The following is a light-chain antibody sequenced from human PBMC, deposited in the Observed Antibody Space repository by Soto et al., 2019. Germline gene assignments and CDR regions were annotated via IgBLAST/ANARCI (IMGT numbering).Light chain of an antibody. CDR3: MQSLQTPRT. V-gene: IGKV2-28*01. Sequence: DIVMTQSPLSLPVTPGEPASISCRSSQSLLHSNGYNYLDWYLQKPGQSPQLLIYLGSNRASGVPDRFSGSGSGTDLTLKISRVEAEDVGVDYCMQSLQTPRTFGQGTKVEIK. CDR2: LGS. CDR1: QSLLHSNGYNY. J-gene: IGKJ1*01.